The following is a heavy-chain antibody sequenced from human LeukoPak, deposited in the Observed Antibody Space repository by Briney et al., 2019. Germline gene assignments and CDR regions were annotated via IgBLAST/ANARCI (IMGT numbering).Heavy chain of an antibody. CDR1: GFTFSSYG. CDR2: TRYDGSNE. Sequence: GGSLRLSCAASGFTFSSYGMHWVRQAPGKGLEWVAFTRYDGSNEYYADSVKGRFTISGDNSKNTLFLQMNSLRAEDTAVYYCAKGGSSWSRFDYWGQGTLVTVSS. CDR3: AKGGSSWSRFDY. J-gene: IGHJ4*02. V-gene: IGHV3-30*02. D-gene: IGHD6-13*01.